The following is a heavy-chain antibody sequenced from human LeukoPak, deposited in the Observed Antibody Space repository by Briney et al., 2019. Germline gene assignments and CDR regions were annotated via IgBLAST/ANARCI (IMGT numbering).Heavy chain of an antibody. J-gene: IGHJ6*03. CDR2: ISGSGGST. V-gene: IGHV3-23*01. CDR3: AKLRYYDSSGPYYMDV. D-gene: IGHD3-22*01. Sequence: PGGSLRLSCAASGFTFSSYAMSWVRQAPGKGLEWVSAISGSGGSTYYADSVKGRFTVSRDNSKNTLYLQMSSLRAEDTAVYYCAKLRYYDSSGPYYMDVWGKGTTVTVSS. CDR1: GFTFSSYA.